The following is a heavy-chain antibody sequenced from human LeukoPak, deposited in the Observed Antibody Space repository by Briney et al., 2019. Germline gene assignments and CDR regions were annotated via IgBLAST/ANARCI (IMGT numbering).Heavy chain of an antibody. V-gene: IGHV1-69*04. CDR3: ARDKNYDILTGYYGIMDV. CDR1: GGTFSSYT. CDR2: IIPILGIA. D-gene: IGHD3-9*01. Sequence: SVKVSCKASGGTFSSYTISWVRQAPGQGLEWVGRIIPILGIANYAQKFQGRVTITADKSTSTAYMELSSLRSEDTAVYYCARDKNYDILTGYYGIMDVWGKGTTVTVSS. J-gene: IGHJ6*03.